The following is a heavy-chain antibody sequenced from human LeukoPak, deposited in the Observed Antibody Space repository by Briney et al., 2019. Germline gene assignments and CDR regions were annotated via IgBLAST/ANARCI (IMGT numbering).Heavy chain of an antibody. Sequence: SETLSLTCTVSGGSISGYYWNWIRQPAGKGLEWIGRIFHSGSTNYNPSLNSRVTMSVDTSKNQFSLKLSSVTAADTAVYYCARMTSSGWYDAGYYFDYWGQGTLVTVSS. V-gene: IGHV4-4*07. CDR1: GGSISGYY. D-gene: IGHD6-19*01. J-gene: IGHJ4*02. CDR2: IFHSGST. CDR3: ARMTSSGWYDAGYYFDY.